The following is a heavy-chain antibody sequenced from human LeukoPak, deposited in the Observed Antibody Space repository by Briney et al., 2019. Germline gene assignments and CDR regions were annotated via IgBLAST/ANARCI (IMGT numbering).Heavy chain of an antibody. CDR3: ARDPSDYYDSSGYHPSN. CDR2: IYYSGST. J-gene: IGHJ4*02. Sequence: SQTLSLTCTVSGGSISSGDYYWSWLRQPPGTGLEWIGYIYYSGSTYYNPSLKSRVTISVDTSKNQFSLKLSSVTAADTAVYYCARDPSDYYDSSGYHPSNWGQGTLVTVSS. V-gene: IGHV4-30-4*08. D-gene: IGHD3-22*01. CDR1: GGSISSGDYY.